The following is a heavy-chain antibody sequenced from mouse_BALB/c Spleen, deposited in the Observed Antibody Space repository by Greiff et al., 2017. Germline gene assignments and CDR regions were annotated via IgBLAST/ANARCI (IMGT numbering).Heavy chain of an antibody. CDR1: GFTFSSYA. V-gene: IGHV5-6-5*01. CDR2: ISSGGST. J-gene: IGHJ4*01. CDR3: ARCLLLRFYAMDY. D-gene: IGHD1-1*01. Sequence: EVQGVESGGGLVKPGGSLKLSCAASGFTFSSYAMSWVRQTPEKRLEWVASISSGGSTYYPDSVKGRFTISRDNARNILYLQMSSLRSEDTAMYYCARCLLLRFYAMDYWGQGTSVTVSS.